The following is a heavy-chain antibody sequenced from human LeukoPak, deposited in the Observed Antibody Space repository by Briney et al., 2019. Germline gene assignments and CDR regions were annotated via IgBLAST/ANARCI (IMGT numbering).Heavy chain of an antibody. Sequence: PSETLSLTCTVSGGTIGSYYWSWIRQPAGQGLEWIGRIYPSGSTNYNPSLKSRVTISVDTSKNQFSLKLSSVTAAGTAVYYCARGDSRKNAFDIWGQGTMVTVSS. CDR2: IYPSGST. D-gene: IGHD6-13*01. CDR1: GGTIGSYY. J-gene: IGHJ3*02. CDR3: ARGDSRKNAFDI. V-gene: IGHV4-4*07.